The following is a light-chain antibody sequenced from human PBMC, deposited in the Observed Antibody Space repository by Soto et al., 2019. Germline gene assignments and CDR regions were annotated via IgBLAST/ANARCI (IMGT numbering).Light chain of an antibody. V-gene: IGKV3-11*01. Sequence: EIVLTQSPATLSLSPGERATLSCRASQTLRRTYIAWYQQKPGQAPRVLIYDASNRATGIPARFSGSGSETDFTLTISSLEPEDFAVYYCQQRSNWPITFGQGTRLEIK. CDR3: QQRSNWPIT. CDR1: QTLRRTY. CDR2: DAS. J-gene: IGKJ5*01.